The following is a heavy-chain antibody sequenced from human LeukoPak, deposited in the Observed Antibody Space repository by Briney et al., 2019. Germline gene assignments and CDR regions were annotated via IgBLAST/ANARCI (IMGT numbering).Heavy chain of an antibody. CDR2: INSFGTNI. CDR1: GFIFRSYS. Sequence: GGSLRLSCAASGFIFRSYSMTWVRQAPGQGLEWLSSINSFGTNIYYADSVKGRFTISRDNAKNSLYLQLNSLRAEDTAVYYCVRGFYDSSGYPFVYWGQGTLVTVSS. J-gene: IGHJ4*02. D-gene: IGHD3-22*01. CDR3: VRGFYDSSGYPFVY. V-gene: IGHV3-21*01.